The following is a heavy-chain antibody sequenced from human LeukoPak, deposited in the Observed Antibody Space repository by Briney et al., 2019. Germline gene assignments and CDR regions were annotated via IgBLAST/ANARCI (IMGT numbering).Heavy chain of an antibody. V-gene: IGHV4-34*01. CDR2: INHSGST. CDR3: ARGLQYCSGGSCYARFDP. Sequence: SETLSLTCAVYGGSFSGYYWGWIRQPPGKGLEWIGEINHSGSTNYNPSLKSRVTISVDTSKNQFSLRLSSVTAADTAVYYCARGLQYCSGGSCYARFDPWGQGTLVTVSS. J-gene: IGHJ5*02. CDR1: GGSFSGYY. D-gene: IGHD2-15*01.